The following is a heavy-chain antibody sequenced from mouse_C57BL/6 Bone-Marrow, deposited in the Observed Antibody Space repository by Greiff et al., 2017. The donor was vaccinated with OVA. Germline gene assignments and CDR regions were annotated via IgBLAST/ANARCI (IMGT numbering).Heavy chain of an antibody. J-gene: IGHJ1*03. Sequence: EVQRVESGGDLVKPGGSLKLSCAASGFTFSSYGMSWVRQTPDKRLEWVATISSGGSYTYYPDSVKGRFTISRDNAKNTLYQQMSSLKSEDTAMYYCARHSYSYWYFDVWGTGTTVTVSS. CDR2: ISSGGSYT. CDR3: ARHSYSYWYFDV. V-gene: IGHV5-6*01. CDR1: GFTFSSYG.